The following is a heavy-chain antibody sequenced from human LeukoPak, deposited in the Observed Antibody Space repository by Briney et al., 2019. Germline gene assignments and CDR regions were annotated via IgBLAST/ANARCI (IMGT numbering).Heavy chain of an antibody. CDR2: ISAYNGNT. D-gene: IGHD2-21*02. J-gene: IGHJ4*02. Sequence: ASVKVSCKASGYTFTSYGISWVRQAPGQGLEWMGLISAYNGNTNYAQKLQGRVTMTTDTSTSTAYMELRSLRSDDTAVYYCARDSDAYCGGDCYLTAGFDYWGQGTLVTVSS. CDR1: GYTFTSYG. V-gene: IGHV1-18*01. CDR3: ARDSDAYCGGDCYLTAGFDY.